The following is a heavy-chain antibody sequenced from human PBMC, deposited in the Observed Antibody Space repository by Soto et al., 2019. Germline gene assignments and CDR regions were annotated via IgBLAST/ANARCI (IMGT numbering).Heavy chain of an antibody. CDR1: GGTLSSYA. CDR3: ATDCSGGSCYGAFGMDV. CDR2: IIALFGTA. Sequence: SVKVSCKASGGTLSSYAISWVRQAPGQGLEWMGGIIALFGTANYAQRFQGRVTITADKSTTTVYMELSSLRSDDTAVYCCATDCSGGSCYGAFGMDVWGQGTTVTVSS. D-gene: IGHD2-15*01. V-gene: IGHV1-69*06. J-gene: IGHJ6*02.